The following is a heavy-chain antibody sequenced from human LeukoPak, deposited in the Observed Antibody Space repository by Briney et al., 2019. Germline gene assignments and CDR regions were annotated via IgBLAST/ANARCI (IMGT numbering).Heavy chain of an antibody. Sequence: SETLSLTCAVYGGSFSGYYWSWIRQPPGKGLEWIGEINHSGSTNYNPSLKSRVTISVDTSKNQFSLKLSSVTAADTAVYYCARGATYYDILTGYYYRYSDFDYWGQGTLVTVSS. D-gene: IGHD3-9*01. CDR3: ARGATYYDILTGYYYRYSDFDY. V-gene: IGHV4-34*01. J-gene: IGHJ4*02. CDR1: GGSFSGYY. CDR2: INHSGST.